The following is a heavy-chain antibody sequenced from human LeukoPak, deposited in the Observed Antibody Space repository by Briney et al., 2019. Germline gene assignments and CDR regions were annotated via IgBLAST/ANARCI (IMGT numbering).Heavy chain of an antibody. J-gene: IGHJ4*02. CDR3: AATYTIFGVVIY. Sequence: GGSLRLSCAASGFTFSSYAMSWVRQAPGKGLEWVSAISGSGGSTYYADSVKGRFTISRDSSKNTLYLQMNSLRAEDTAVYYCAATYTIFGVVIYWGQGTLVTVSS. D-gene: IGHD3-3*01. CDR2: ISGSGGST. V-gene: IGHV3-23*01. CDR1: GFTFSSYA.